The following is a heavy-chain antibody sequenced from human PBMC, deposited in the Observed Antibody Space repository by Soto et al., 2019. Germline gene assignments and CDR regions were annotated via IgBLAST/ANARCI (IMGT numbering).Heavy chain of an antibody. Sequence: PSETLSLTCTVSGGSISSYYWSWIRQPPGKGLEWIGYIYYSGSTNYNPSLKSRVTISVDASKNQFSLKLSSVTAADTAVYYCAVSRNYDFWSGYYMGYWGQGTLVTVSS. V-gene: IGHV4-59*08. D-gene: IGHD3-3*01. CDR2: IYYSGST. J-gene: IGHJ4*02. CDR1: GGSISSYY. CDR3: AVSRNYDFWSGYYMGY.